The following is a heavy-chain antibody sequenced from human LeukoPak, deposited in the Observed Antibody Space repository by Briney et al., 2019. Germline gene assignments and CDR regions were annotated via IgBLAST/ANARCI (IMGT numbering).Heavy chain of an antibody. J-gene: IGHJ3*02. V-gene: IGHV3-48*03. CDR3: AREPTYDILTSDAFDI. CDR1: GVTFSNHE. CDR2: IDSSDSSGATV. Sequence: GGSLRLSCVASGVTFSNHEMSWVRQAPGKGLEWISYIDSSDSSGATVSYADCVKGRFTISRDHAQNSLHLQMDTLRAEHTAVYFCAREPTYDILTSDAFDIWGQGTMVTVSS. D-gene: IGHD3-9*01.